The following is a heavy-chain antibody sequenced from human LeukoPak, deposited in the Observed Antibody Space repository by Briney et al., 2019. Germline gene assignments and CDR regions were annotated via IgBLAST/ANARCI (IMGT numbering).Heavy chain of an antibody. CDR3: ARVAEAAAFDY. V-gene: IGHV3-21*06. J-gene: IGHJ4*02. Sequence: GGSLRLSCAASGFTFSSYWMTWVRQAPGKGLEWVSSISGNSRYIYYADSMRGRFTISRDNAKNSLYLQMNSLKPEDTAVYYCARVAEAAAFDYWGQGTLVTVSS. D-gene: IGHD6-13*01. CDR2: ISGNSRYI. CDR1: GFTFSSYW.